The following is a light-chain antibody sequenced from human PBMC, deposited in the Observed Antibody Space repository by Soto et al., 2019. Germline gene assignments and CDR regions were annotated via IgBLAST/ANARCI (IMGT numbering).Light chain of an antibody. J-gene: IGLJ1*01. CDR1: SSNIGNNH. V-gene: IGLV1-51*01. Sequence: QSVLTPPRSVTVDLGQKVTISCSGVSSNIGNNHVSWYQHLPGTAPKLLIYDTTKRPSGIPDRFSVSKSGTSATLVITGLQTGDEADYYCGAWDSSPSAFVFGTGTKVTV. CDR2: DTT. CDR3: GAWDSSPSAFV.